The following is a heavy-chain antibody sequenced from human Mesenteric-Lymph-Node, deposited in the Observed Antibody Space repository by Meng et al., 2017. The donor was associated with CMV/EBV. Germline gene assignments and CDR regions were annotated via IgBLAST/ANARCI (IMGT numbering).Heavy chain of an antibody. Sequence: GESLKISCAASGFTFGSYWMTWVRQPPGKGLEWVANIKEDGSDKYHVDSVKGRFTISRDNAKNSLYLQMNSLRAEDTAIYYCARDCANGRFDPWGQGTLVTVSS. CDR2: IKEDGSDK. CDR3: ARDCANGRFDP. V-gene: IGHV3-7*01. D-gene: IGHD4/OR15-4a*01. J-gene: IGHJ5*02. CDR1: GFTFGSYW.